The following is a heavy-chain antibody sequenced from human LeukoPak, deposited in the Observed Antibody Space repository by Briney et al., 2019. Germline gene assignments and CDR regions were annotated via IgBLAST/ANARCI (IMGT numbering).Heavy chain of an antibody. J-gene: IGHJ3*02. CDR1: GFTFNKYA. CDR2: IDSDGTRT. D-gene: IGHD6-19*01. CDR3: ARMRIIAVAVYDAFDI. V-gene: IGHV3-74*01. Sequence: PGGSLRLSCAASGFTFNKYAMTWVRQAPGKGLVWVSRIDSDGTRTTYADSVKGRFTISRDNSKNTLYLQMNSLRAEDTAVYYCARMRIIAVAVYDAFDIWGQGTMVTVSS.